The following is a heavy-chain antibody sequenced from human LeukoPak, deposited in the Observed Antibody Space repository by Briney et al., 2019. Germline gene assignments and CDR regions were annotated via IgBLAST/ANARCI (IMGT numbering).Heavy chain of an antibody. CDR3: AKNWIHGPGDYYMDV. V-gene: IGHV3-30*02. D-gene: IGHD1-1*01. CDR1: GFTFSSYG. J-gene: IGHJ6*03. Sequence: PGGSLRLSCAASGFTFSSYGMHWVRQAPGKGLEWVAFIQNDASNTYYADSVKGRLTISRDNSKNKLYLQMNSLRAEDTAVYYCAKNWIHGPGDYYMDVWGKGTTVTVSS. CDR2: IQNDASNT.